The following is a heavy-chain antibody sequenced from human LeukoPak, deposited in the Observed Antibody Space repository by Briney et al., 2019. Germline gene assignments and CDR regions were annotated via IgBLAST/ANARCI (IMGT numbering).Heavy chain of an antibody. D-gene: IGHD3-10*01. CDR3: ALEVYGSGSYYRQPFDY. J-gene: IGHJ4*02. Sequence: SVKVSCKASGGTFSSYAISWVRQAPGQGLEWMGGIIPILGIANYAQKFQGRVTITADKSTSTAYMELSSLRSEDTAVYYCALEVYGSGSYYRQPFDYWGQGTLVTVSS. CDR2: IIPILGIA. CDR1: GGTFSSYA. V-gene: IGHV1-69*10.